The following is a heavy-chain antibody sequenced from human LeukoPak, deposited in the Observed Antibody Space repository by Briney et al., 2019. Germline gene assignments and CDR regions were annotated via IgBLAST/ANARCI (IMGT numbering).Heavy chain of an antibody. D-gene: IGHD1-26*01. J-gene: IGHJ4*02. CDR3: ARGRWVGTTQAYYLDF. Sequence: ASVKVSCKTSGYGFMNYAVQWVRQAPGERLEWMGWVNAGNGDTRYSPEFQGRVTIARDTSASTVYMELSSLTSADTATYYCARGRWVGTTQAYYLDFWGQGTLVTVSS. V-gene: IGHV1-3*01. CDR1: GYGFMNYA. CDR2: VNAGNGDT.